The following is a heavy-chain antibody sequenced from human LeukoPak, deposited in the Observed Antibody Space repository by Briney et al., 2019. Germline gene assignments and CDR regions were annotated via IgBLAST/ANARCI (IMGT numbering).Heavy chain of an antibody. Sequence: SETLSLTCAVYGGSFSGYYWSWIRQPPGKGLEWIGEINHSGSTNYNPSLKSRVTISVDTSKNQFSLKLSSVTAADTAVYYCARAGNYGGNSWDYWGQGTLVTVSS. V-gene: IGHV4-34*01. D-gene: IGHD4-23*01. J-gene: IGHJ4*02. CDR1: GGSFSGYY. CDR2: INHSGST. CDR3: ARAGNYGGNSWDY.